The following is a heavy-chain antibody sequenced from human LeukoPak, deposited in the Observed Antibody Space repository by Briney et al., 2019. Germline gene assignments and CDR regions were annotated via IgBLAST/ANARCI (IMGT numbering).Heavy chain of an antibody. Sequence: PSETLSLTCTVSGGSLSSGSYYWSWIRQPAGTGLEWIGRIYTSGSTNYNPSLKSRVTISVDTSKDQFSLKLSSVTAADTAVYYCARGGRYCSGGSCYLFAYYFDYWGQGTLVTVSS. D-gene: IGHD2-15*01. CDR1: GGSLSSGSYY. CDR2: IYTSGST. J-gene: IGHJ4*02. CDR3: ARGGRYCSGGSCYLFAYYFDY. V-gene: IGHV4-61*02.